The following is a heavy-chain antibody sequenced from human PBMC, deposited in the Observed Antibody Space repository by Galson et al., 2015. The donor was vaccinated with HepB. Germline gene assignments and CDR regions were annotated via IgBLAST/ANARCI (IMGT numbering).Heavy chain of an antibody. D-gene: IGHD4-23*01. CDR3: AKREGVYGGNEGY. CDR2: ISGSGGST. CDR1: GFTFSSYA. V-gene: IGHV3-23*01. J-gene: IGHJ4*02. Sequence: SLRLSCAASGFTFSSYAMSWVRQAPGKGLEWVSAISGSGGSTYYADSVKGRFTISRDNSKNTLYLQMNSLRAEDTAVYYCAKREGVYGGNEGYWGQGTLVTVSS.